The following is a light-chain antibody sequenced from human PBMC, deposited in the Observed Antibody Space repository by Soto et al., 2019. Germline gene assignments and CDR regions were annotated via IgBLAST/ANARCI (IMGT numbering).Light chain of an antibody. Sequence: DIQMTQSPSTLSASVGDRVTITCRARETIINWLAWYQQKPGKAPKLLIYKASTLEGEVPSRFSGSGYETEFTLTINSLQPDDSATYYCQQYHTYWWTFGQGTKVDIK. V-gene: IGKV1-5*03. J-gene: IGKJ1*01. CDR2: KAS. CDR1: ETIINW. CDR3: QQYHTYWWT.